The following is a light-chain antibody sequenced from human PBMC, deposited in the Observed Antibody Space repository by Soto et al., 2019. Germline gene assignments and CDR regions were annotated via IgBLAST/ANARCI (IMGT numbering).Light chain of an antibody. CDR1: ERVDIN. CDR2: GAF. CDR3: QQYNKWPHT. Sequence: EIVMTQSPATLSVSPGGRATLSCRASERVDINLAWYQQRPGQSPGLLVYGAFTRATGLPARFSGRGSGTEFTLTISSLQFEDFAVYYCQQYNKWPHTFGQGTKVDIK. V-gene: IGKV3-15*01. J-gene: IGKJ2*01.